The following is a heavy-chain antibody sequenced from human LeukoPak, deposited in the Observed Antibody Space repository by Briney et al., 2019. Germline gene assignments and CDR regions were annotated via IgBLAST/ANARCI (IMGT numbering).Heavy chain of an antibody. J-gene: IGHJ5*02. V-gene: IGHV3-74*01. CDR2: IRSDGSST. CDR3: ARELNYYDSSGYFYH. D-gene: IGHD3-22*01. Sequence: GGSLRLSCAASGFTFSSYLMHWVRQAPGKGLVWVSRIRSDGSSTSYADSVKGRFTISRDNAKNTLYLQMNSLRAEDTAVYYCARELNYYDSSGYFYHWGQGTLVTVAS. CDR1: GFTFSSYL.